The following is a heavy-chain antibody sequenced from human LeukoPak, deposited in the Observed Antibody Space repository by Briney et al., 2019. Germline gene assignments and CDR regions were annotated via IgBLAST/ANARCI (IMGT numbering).Heavy chain of an antibody. CDR3: ARDLAVVRGVVDY. Sequence: GASVKVSCKASGYTFTSYGISWVRQAPGQGLEWMGGIIPIFGTANYAQKFQGRVTITTDESTSTAYMELSSLRSEDTAVYYCARDLAVVRGVVDYWGQGTLVTVSS. V-gene: IGHV1-69*05. D-gene: IGHD3-10*01. CDR1: GYTFTSYG. J-gene: IGHJ4*02. CDR2: IIPIFGTA.